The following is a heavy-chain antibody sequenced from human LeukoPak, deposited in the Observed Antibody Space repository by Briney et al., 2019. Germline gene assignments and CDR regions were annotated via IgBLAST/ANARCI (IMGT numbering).Heavy chain of an antibody. CDR2: IYYSGST. J-gene: IGHJ6*02. V-gene: IGHV4-59*12. CDR3: ARECDSLYYYYGMDV. D-gene: IGHD3-22*01. Sequence: SETLSLTCTVSGGSISNYYWSWIRQPPGKGLEWIGYIYYSGSTNYNPSLKSRVTISVDTSKNQFSLKLSSVTAADTAVYYCARECDSLYYYYGMDVWGQGTTVTVSS. CDR1: GGSISNYY.